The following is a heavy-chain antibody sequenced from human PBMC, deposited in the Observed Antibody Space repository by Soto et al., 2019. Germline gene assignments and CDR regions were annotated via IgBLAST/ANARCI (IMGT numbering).Heavy chain of an antibody. CDR1: GYTFTSYA. D-gene: IGHD6-6*01. J-gene: IGHJ5*02. V-gene: IGHV1-3*01. CDR2: INAGNGNT. Sequence: QVQLVQSGAEVKKPGASVKVSCKASGYTFTSYAMHWVRQAPGQRLEWMGWINAGNGNTKYSQKFQGRVTITRDTSASTAYMELSSLRSEDTAMYYCARVTSARHLNWFDPWGQGTLVTVSS. CDR3: ARVTSARHLNWFDP.